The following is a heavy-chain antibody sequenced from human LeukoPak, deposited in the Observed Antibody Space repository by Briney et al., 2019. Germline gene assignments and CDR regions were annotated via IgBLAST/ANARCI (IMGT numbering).Heavy chain of an antibody. D-gene: IGHD1-7*01. J-gene: IGHJ4*02. Sequence: PSETLSLTCTVSGGSISSSSYYWGWIRQPPGKGLEWIGSIYYSGSTYYNPSLKSRVTISVDTSKNQFSLELSSVTAADTAVYYCARLSANYEMTFDYWGQGTLVTVSS. CDR3: ARLSANYEMTFDY. V-gene: IGHV4-39*01. CDR1: GGSISSSSYY. CDR2: IYYSGST.